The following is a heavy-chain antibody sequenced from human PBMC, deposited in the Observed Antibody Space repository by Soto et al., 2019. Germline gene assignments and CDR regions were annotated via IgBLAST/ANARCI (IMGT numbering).Heavy chain of an antibody. J-gene: IGHJ4*02. Sequence: QPGGSLRLSCAASGFTFNNYAMSWVRQVPGKGLEWVSGLSDSGSDTYYTDSVKGRFTISRDNSKNTLDLQMASLRAEDTAVYYCAKEQLERRFGFDYWGQGILVTVSS. CDR1: GFTFNNYA. CDR3: AKEQLERRFGFDY. V-gene: IGHV3-23*01. D-gene: IGHD1-1*01. CDR2: LSDSGSDT.